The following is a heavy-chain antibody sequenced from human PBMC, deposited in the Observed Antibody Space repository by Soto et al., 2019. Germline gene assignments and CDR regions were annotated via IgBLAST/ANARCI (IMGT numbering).Heavy chain of an antibody. CDR2: IIPIFGTA. Sequence: GASVKVSCKASGGTFSSYAISWVRQAPGQGLEWMGGIIPIFGTANYAQKFQGRVTITADESTSTAYMELSSLRSEDTAVYYCARTPQCSGGSCYRNFDYWGQGTLVTVSS. CDR1: GGTFSSYA. J-gene: IGHJ4*02. CDR3: ARTPQCSGGSCYRNFDY. V-gene: IGHV1-69*13. D-gene: IGHD2-15*01.